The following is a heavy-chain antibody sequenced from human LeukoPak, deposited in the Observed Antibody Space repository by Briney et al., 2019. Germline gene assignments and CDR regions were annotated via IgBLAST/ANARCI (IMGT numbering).Heavy chain of an antibody. V-gene: IGHV1-2*02. Sequence: ASVKVCCKTSGYNFNGFYMHWVRQAPGQGLEWMGWINPISGVAIYAQKFQGRVTMTRDTSISTAYMELINLRSDDTAIYYCARDIAAGTPRAFDIWGQGAMVTVSS. J-gene: IGHJ3*02. CDR3: ARDIAAGTPRAFDI. CDR1: GYNFNGFY. CDR2: INPISGVA. D-gene: IGHD6-25*01.